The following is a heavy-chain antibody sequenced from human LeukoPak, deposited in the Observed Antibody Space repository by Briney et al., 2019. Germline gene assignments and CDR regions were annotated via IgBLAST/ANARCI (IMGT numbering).Heavy chain of an antibody. V-gene: IGHV3-66*01. CDR1: GFTVSSNY. D-gene: IGHD5-12*01. CDR3: ARGDSPGYPYYYYGMDV. Sequence: GGSLRLSCAGSGFTVSSNYMSWVRQAPGKGLEWVSVIYSGGSTYYADSVKGRFTISRDNSKNTLYLQMNSLRAEDTAVYYCARGDSPGYPYYYYGMDVWGQGTTVTVSS. J-gene: IGHJ6*02. CDR2: IYSGGST.